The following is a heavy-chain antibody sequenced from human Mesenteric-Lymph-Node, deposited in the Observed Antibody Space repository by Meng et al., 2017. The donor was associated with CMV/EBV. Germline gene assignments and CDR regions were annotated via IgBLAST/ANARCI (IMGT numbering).Heavy chain of an antibody. CDR2: IYYSWST. V-gene: IGHV4-59*12. J-gene: IGHJ5*02. D-gene: IGHD6-13*01. CDR3: ARGIAAAGTGGTNWFDP. Sequence: SETLSLTCTVSGGSISSYYWNWIRQPPGKGLEWIGYIYYSWSTNYNPSLKSRVTISVDTSKNQFSLKLSSVTAADTAVYYCARGIAAAGTGGTNWFDPWGQGTLVTVSS. CDR1: GGSISSYY.